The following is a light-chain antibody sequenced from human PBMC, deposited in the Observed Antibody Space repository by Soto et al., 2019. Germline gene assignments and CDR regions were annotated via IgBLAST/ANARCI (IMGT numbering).Light chain of an antibody. Sequence: TQSPSTLSGSVGERATLSCRASQSVSSSYLAWYQQKPGQAPRLVISDTSDRATGIPDRFSGSGSGTDFTLTISRLEPEDFAVYYCQQYDSPWTFGQGTKVDI. CDR3: QQYDSPWT. J-gene: IGKJ1*01. CDR2: DTS. CDR1: QSVSSSY. V-gene: IGKV3-20*01.